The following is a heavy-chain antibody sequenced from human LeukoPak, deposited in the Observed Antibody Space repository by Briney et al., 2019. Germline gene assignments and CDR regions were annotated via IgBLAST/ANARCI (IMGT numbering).Heavy chain of an antibody. D-gene: IGHD2-2*01. Sequence: SETLSLTCAVSGGSMRNYYWSWIRQPPGKGLEWIGYTYDSGSSSYNPSLRSRVSISIHTSKNQFSLNLSSVTAADTAVYYCAGGWASSWYYFDFWGQGTLVTVSS. V-gene: IGHV4-59*01. J-gene: IGHJ4*02. CDR2: TYDSGSS. CDR3: AGGWASSWYYFDF. CDR1: GGSMRNYY.